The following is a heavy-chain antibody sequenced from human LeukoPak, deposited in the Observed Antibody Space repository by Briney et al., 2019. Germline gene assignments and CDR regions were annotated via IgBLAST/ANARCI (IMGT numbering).Heavy chain of an antibody. CDR3: ARYSSGWLFDY. V-gene: IGHV4-31*03. J-gene: IGHJ4*02. CDR2: IYYSGST. CDR1: GGSISSGGYY. Sequence: SETLSLTCTVSGGSISSGGYYWSWIRQHPGKGLEWIGYIYYSGSTYYNPSLKSRVTISVDTSKNQFSLKLSSVTAADTAVYYCARYSSGWLFDYWGQGTLVTVSS. D-gene: IGHD6-19*01.